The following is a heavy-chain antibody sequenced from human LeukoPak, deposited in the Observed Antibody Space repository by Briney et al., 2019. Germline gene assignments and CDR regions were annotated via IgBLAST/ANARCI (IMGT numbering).Heavy chain of an antibody. J-gene: IGHJ3*02. CDR1: GHTFTSYS. V-gene: IGHV1-2*02. CDR3: ARIPSPYNRGDGWFAFEI. D-gene: IGHD1-1*01. Sequence: ASVKVSCKASGHTFTSYSMTWVRQAPGQGLEWMGWINPIRGVTNYAQKFQGRVTMTRDTSTSTAYMELSRLRSEDTAVYYCARIPSPYNRGDGWFAFEIWGQGTMVTVSS. CDR2: INPIRGVT.